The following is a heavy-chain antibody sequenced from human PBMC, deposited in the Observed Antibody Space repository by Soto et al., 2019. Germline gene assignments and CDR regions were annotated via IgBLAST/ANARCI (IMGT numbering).Heavy chain of an antibody. CDR3: AKNPCGGSGGNCYSGGYYYYYNGMDV. D-gene: IGHD2-15*01. CDR2: RSYSGST. CDR1: GDSISSYY. Sequence: QVQLQESGPGLVKPSETLSLTCTVSGDSISSYYWCWIRQPPGKGLEWIGYRSYSGSTNYNPTLTSRVTISVDTSKIQFSLKLTSVTAADTAVYYCAKNPCGGSGGNCYSGGYYYYYNGMDVWGQGTTVTVSS. V-gene: IGHV4-59*12. J-gene: IGHJ6*02.